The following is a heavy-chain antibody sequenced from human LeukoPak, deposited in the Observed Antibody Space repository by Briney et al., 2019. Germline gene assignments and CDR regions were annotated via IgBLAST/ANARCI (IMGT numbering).Heavy chain of an antibody. J-gene: IGHJ4*02. CDR1: GFTFSSYA. CDR2: ISYDGSNK. D-gene: IGHD6-13*01. V-gene: IGHV3-30*04. Sequence: PGRSLRLSCAASGFTFSSYAMHWVRQAPGKGPEWVAVISYDGSNKYYADSVKGRFTISRDNSKNTLYLQMNGLRAEDTAVYYCARETQQLVGYYFDYWGQGTLVTVSS. CDR3: ARETQQLVGYYFDY.